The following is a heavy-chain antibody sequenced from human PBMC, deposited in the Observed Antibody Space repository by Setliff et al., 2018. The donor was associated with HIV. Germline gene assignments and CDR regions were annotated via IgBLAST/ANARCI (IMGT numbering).Heavy chain of an antibody. J-gene: IGHJ2*01. V-gene: IGHV4-4*07. CDR2: IYTSGSA. Sequence: PSETLSLTCTVSGGSINSYYWSWIRQPAGKGLEWIGRIYTSGSANYNPSLKSRVTMSVDTSKNQFSLKLTSVTAADTAVYYCAGESALFGQSDWGRGTLVTVSS. CDR1: GGSINSYY. D-gene: IGHD3-16*01. CDR3: AGESALFGQSD.